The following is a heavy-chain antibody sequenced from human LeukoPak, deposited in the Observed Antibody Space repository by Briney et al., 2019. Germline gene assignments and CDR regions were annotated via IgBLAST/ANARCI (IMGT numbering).Heavy chain of an antibody. CDR3: ATTMAAVAYYFDY. J-gene: IGHJ4*02. V-gene: IGHV3-53*05. Sequence: GGSLRLSGAASGFSVRSNYMTGVRQPPGKGLESASVMYSGGGTYYADSVRGRFTITRDNSKNTVYLQMNSLRAIDTAVYYCATTMAAVAYYFDYWGQGALVTVSS. D-gene: IGHD6-13*01. CDR2: MYSGGGT. CDR1: GFSVRSNY.